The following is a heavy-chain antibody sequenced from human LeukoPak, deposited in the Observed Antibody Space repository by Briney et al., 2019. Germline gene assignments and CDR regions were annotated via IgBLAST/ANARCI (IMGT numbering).Heavy chain of an antibody. CDR1: GGSISSSSYY. V-gene: IGHV4-39*01. Sequence: SETLSLTCTVSGGSISSSSYYWGWIRQPPGKGLEWIGSIYYSGSTYYNPSLKSRVTISVDTSKNQFSLKLSSVTAADTAVYYCARGSLYDILTGYRNWFDPWGQGTLVTVSS. CDR3: ARGSLYDILTGYRNWFDP. D-gene: IGHD3-9*01. J-gene: IGHJ5*02. CDR2: IYYSGST.